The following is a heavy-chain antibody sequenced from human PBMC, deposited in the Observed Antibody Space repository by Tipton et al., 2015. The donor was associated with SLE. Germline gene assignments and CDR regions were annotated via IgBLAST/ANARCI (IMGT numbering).Heavy chain of an antibody. CDR2: IHYSGTT. V-gene: IGHV4-59*11. CDR3: AKNKALPEN. CDR1: GVSLSSHY. J-gene: IGHJ4*02. Sequence: TLSLTCTVSGVSLSSHYWSWIRQSPGKGLEWIGYIHYSGTTNYNPSLRGRVTVSVDTSKNQFSLHLSSVTAADTAIYYCAKNKALPENWGQGTLVTVSS.